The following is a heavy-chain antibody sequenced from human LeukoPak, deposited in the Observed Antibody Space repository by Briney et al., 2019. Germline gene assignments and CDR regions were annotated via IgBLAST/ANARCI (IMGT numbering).Heavy chain of an antibody. CDR1: GGSFSGYY. V-gene: IGHV4-34*01. CDR3: ARGVGGSSFYYNRFDP. CDR2: INHSGST. Sequence: SETLSLTCAVYGGSFSGYYWSWIRQPPGKGLEWIGEINHSGSTNYNPSLKSRVTISVDTSKNQFSLKLSSVTAADTAVYYCARGVGGSSFYYNRFDPWGQGTLVTVSS. J-gene: IGHJ5*02. D-gene: IGHD1-26*01.